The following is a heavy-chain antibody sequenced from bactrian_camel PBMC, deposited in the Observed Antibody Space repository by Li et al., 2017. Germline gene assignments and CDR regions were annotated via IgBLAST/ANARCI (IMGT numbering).Heavy chain of an antibody. J-gene: IGHJ6*01. CDR1: GLAFNSYD. Sequence: VQLVESGGGLVQPGGSLRLSCAASGLAFNSYDMSWVRQAPGKGLEWVSGIDSGGGRTSYTDSVKDRFTISRDNAKNTLYLQLNALKTEDTVLYYCAKRGVGFFSDFDYWGQGTQVTVS. D-gene: IGHD5*01. V-gene: IGHV3S40*01. CDR3: AKRGVGFFSDFDY. CDR2: IDSGGGRT.